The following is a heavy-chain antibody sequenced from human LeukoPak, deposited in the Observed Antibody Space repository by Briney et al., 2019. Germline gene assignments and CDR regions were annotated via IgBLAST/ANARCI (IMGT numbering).Heavy chain of an antibody. CDR1: GYTFTSYG. D-gene: IGHD5-12*01. Sequence: AASVKVSCKASGYTFTSYGISWVRQAPGQGLEWMGWISAYNGNTNYAQKLQGRVTMTTDTSTSTAYTELRSLRSDDTAVYHCARDRLDIVGLFDYWGQGTLVTVSS. CDR2: ISAYNGNT. J-gene: IGHJ4*02. CDR3: ARDRLDIVGLFDY. V-gene: IGHV1-18*01.